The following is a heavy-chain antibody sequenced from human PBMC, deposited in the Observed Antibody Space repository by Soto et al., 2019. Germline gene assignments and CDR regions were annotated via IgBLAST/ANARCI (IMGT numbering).Heavy chain of an antibody. CDR3: ASSQKGYNWNYFDH. Sequence: PSETLSLTCAVSGGSISCSCYYWVWLRQSPGRGPEWIGSVFYTGFTSYNPSLESRVSVSVDTSKNQFSLKVSAVTAADTAVYYCASSQKGYNWNYFDHWGQGALVTVSS. CDR2: VFYTGFT. D-gene: IGHD1-20*01. CDR1: GGSISCSCYY. V-gene: IGHV4-39*01. J-gene: IGHJ4*02.